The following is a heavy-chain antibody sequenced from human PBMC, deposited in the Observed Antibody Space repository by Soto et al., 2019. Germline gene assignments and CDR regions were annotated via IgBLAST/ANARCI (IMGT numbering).Heavy chain of an antibody. Sequence: QVQLVQSGAEVKKPGSSVKVSCKASGGTFSSYAISWVRQAPGQGLEWMGGIIPIFGTANYAQKFQGRVTITADEPTSIGYMEMSSLCSENTAVYDCEAEPRAACPQHGYFDLWGRGTTVTVSS. D-gene: IGHD6-13*01. J-gene: IGHJ2*01. V-gene: IGHV1-69*01. CDR2: IIPIFGTA. CDR1: GGTFSSYA. CDR3: EAEPRAACPQHGYFDL.